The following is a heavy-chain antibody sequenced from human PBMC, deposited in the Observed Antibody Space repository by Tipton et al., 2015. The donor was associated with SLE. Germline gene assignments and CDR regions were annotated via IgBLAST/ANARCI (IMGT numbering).Heavy chain of an antibody. Sequence: GLVKPSETLSLTCAVSGDSISSRNWWTWVRQSPGKGLEWIGYISSGGGTNYNPSLKGRITLSVDTSENQFSLNLRSVTVADTAVYYCARESASTGHFDFWGQGTLVTVSS. CDR2: ISSGGGT. D-gene: IGHD2-8*02. V-gene: IGHV4-4*02. CDR1: GDSISSRNW. CDR3: ARESASTGHFDF. J-gene: IGHJ4*02.